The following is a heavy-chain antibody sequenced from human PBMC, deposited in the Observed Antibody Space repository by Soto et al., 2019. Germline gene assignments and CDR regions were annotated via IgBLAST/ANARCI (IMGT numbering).Heavy chain of an antibody. CDR1: GGTFSIYA. D-gene: IGHD5-18*01. V-gene: IGHV1-69*13. CDR2: IIPIFGTA. J-gene: IGHJ6*02. Sequence: SVKVSCTASGGTFSIYAISWVRQAPGQGLEWMGGIIPIFGTANYAQKFQGRVTITADESTSTAYMELSSLRSEDTAVYYCARVSSPAAIQLWSYYYYYGMDVWGQGTTVTVSS. CDR3: ARVSSPAAIQLWSYYYYYGMDV.